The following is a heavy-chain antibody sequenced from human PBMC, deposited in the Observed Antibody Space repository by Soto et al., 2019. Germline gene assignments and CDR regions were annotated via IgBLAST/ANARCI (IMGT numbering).Heavy chain of an antibody. D-gene: IGHD2-15*01. V-gene: IGHV1-18*01. CDR2: ISAHNGNT. CDR1: GYTFTSYG. J-gene: IGHJ5*02. CDR3: ARGFRVAATRWWFEP. Sequence: ASVKVSCKASGYTFTSYGISWVRQAPGQGLEWMGWISAHNGNTNYAQKLQGRVTMTTDTSTSTAYMELRSLRSDDTAVYYCARGFRVAATRWWFEPWGQGTLVTVSS.